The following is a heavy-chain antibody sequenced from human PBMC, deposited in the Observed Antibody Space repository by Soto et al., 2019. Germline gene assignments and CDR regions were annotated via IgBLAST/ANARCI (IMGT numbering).Heavy chain of an antibody. J-gene: IGHJ4*02. CDR1: GGSISSGGYY. CDR3: AREGPYGSGSYPSDY. Sequence: SETLSLTCTVSGGSISSGGYYWSWIRQHPGKGLEWIGYIYYSGSTYCNPSLKSRVTISVDTSKNQFSLKLSSVTAADTAVYYCAREGPYGSGSYPSDYWGQGTLVTVSS. V-gene: IGHV4-31*03. D-gene: IGHD3-10*01. CDR2: IYYSGST.